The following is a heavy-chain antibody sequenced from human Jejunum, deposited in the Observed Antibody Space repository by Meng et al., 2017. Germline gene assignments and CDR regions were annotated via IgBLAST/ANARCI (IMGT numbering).Heavy chain of an antibody. J-gene: IGHJ4*02. CDR2: IIPSNGQT. CDR1: GYIFVNYA. V-gene: IGHV1-18*01. CDR3: AKVSVGATSGEY. D-gene: IGHD1-26*01. Sequence: ASVTVSCKASGYIFVNYAVSWVRQAPGQGLEWMGWIIPSNGQTNYAQKVQDRVTMTTDTSTGTAYMELRSLRSDDTAFYYCAKVSVGATSGEYWGQGTLVTVSS.